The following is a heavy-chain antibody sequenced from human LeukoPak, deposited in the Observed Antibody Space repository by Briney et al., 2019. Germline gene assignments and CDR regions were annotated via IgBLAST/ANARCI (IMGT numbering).Heavy chain of an antibody. CDR3: AKDYRIGYSDHFDY. J-gene: IGHJ4*02. V-gene: IGHV3-23*01. CDR1: GFTFSSHA. CDR2: IYESGQTT. Sequence: GGSLRLSCVGSGFTFSSHAMSWVRQAPEKGLEWVSGIYESGQTTHYADSVKGRFSISRDNSKDTLYLQMDSLRGEDTAIYYCAKDYRIGYSDHFDYWGQGALVTVSS. D-gene: IGHD2-21*01.